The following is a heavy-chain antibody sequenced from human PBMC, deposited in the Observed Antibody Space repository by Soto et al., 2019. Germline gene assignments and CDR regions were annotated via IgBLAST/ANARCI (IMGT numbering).Heavy chain of an antibody. CDR3: ARDQIDSGRYYVNAIDI. CDR1: GDSVSSNSAA. D-gene: IGHD1-26*01. CDR2: TYYRSKWYN. J-gene: IGHJ3*02. V-gene: IGHV6-1*01. Sequence: SQTLSLTCAISGDSVSSNSAAWNWIRHSTSRGLEWLGRTYYRSKWYNDYAVSVKSRITINPDTSKNQFSLQLNSVTPEDTAVYYCARDQIDSGRYYVNAIDIWGQGPMVTVS.